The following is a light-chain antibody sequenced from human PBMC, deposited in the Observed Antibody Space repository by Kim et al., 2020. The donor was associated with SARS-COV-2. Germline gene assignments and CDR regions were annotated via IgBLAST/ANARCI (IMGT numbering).Light chain of an antibody. CDR3: QQYSKWPYT. J-gene: IGKJ2*01. CDR1: QSVGKS. V-gene: IGKV3-15*01. Sequence: SVAAGERAALACRTSQSVGKSLAWYQQIRGRAPRLLMYGACTRAAGVPARFSGSGSGTDFTLTISSLQSEDFAVYFCQQYSKWPYTFGKGTKLEI. CDR2: GAC.